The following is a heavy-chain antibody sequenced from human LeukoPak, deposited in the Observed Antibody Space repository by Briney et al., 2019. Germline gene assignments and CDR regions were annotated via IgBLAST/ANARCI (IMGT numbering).Heavy chain of an antibody. J-gene: IGHJ4*02. V-gene: IGHV3-30*02. D-gene: IGHD3-22*01. CDR1: GFTFSSYG. CDR2: IRYDGSNK. CDR3: AKSQEYYYDSIGYYFDY. Sequence: PGGSLRLSCAASGFTFSSYGMHWVRQAPGKGLEWVAFIRYDGSNKYYADSVKGRFTISRDNSKNTLYLQMNSLRAEDTAVYYCAKSQEYYYDSIGYYFDYWGQGTLVTVSS.